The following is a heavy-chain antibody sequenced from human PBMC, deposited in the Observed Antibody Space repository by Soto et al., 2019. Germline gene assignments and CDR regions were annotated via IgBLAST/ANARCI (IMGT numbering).Heavy chain of an antibody. J-gene: IGHJ4*02. D-gene: IGHD4-17*01. V-gene: IGHV4-59*01. CDR2: VYYTGTT. Sequence: SETLSLTCTVSGGAIGSYHWSWVRQPPGKGLEWIASVYYTGTTNYNPSLGSRVTISIDAPENQISLKLTSVTAADTAFYYCARDTVLTGMFDFWGQGTLVTVSS. CDR3: ARDTVLTGMFDF. CDR1: GGAIGSYH.